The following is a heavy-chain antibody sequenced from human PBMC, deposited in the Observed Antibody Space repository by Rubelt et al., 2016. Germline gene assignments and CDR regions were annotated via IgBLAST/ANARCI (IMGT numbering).Heavy chain of an antibody. J-gene: IGHJ4*02. CDR1: GFTFSDHC. Sequence: GGSLRLSCAASGFTFSDHCMSWVRQAPGKGLEWVANIRQDGVETYYVDSVKGRFTISRDNAKNSLYLQMNSLRADDTAIYYCARVYTSTSGRGLDYWGQGTLVTVSS. CDR2: IRQDGVET. D-gene: IGHD6-6*01. CDR3: ARVYTSTSGRGLDY. V-gene: IGHV3-7*03.